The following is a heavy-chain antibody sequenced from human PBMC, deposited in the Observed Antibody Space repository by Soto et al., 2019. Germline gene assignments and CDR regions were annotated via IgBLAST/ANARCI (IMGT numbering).Heavy chain of an antibody. Sequence: EVQLVESGGGLIHPGGSLRLSCAASRFTVGSSYVSWVRQAPGKGLEWVSVIYTGDTTHYADSVKGRFTISRDNSKNTLYLQMNSLRVEDTAVYYCARDLMDVVPPADDLFDPWGQGILVTVSS. J-gene: IGHJ5*02. CDR3: ARDLMDVVPPADDLFDP. D-gene: IGHD2-2*01. V-gene: IGHV3-53*01. CDR1: RFTVGSSY. CDR2: IYTGDTT.